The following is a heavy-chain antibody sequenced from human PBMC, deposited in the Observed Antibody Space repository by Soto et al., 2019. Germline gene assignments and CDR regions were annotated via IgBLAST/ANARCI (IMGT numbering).Heavy chain of an antibody. CDR3: ATLDTAMFRGVGSFDY. J-gene: IGHJ4*02. Sequence: GGSLRLSCAASGFTFSSYAMHWVSQAPGKGLEWVAVISYDGSNKYYADSVKGRFTISRDNSKNTLYLQMNSLRAEDTAVYYCATLDTAMFRGVGSFDYWGQGTLVTVSS. CDR2: ISYDGSNK. V-gene: IGHV3-30*04. CDR1: GFTFSSYA. D-gene: IGHD5-18*01.